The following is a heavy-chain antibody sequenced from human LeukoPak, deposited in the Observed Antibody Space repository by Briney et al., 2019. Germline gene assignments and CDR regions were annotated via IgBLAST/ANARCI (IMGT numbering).Heavy chain of an antibody. D-gene: IGHD3-22*01. J-gene: IGHJ6*03. CDR1: GGSISSYY. Sequence: PSETLSLTCTVSGGSISSYYWSWIRQPPGKGLEWIGYIYYSGGTNYNPSLKSRVTISVDTSKNQFSLKLSSVTAADTAVYYCARCPVRGTMDVWGKGTTVTVSS. CDR2: IYYSGGT. V-gene: IGHV4-59*01. CDR3: ARCPVRGTMDV.